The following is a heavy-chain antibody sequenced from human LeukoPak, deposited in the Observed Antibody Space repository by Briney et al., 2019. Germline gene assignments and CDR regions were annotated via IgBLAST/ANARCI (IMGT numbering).Heavy chain of an antibody. D-gene: IGHD3-9*01. CDR1: GFTFSNYA. CDR3: VIWGDYDVLTGYYVPDY. Sequence: GASLRLSCVASGFTFSNYAKSWVRQAPGKGLEWVSAITGSGTNTYYADSVKGRFTISRDNSKNTVFLQMNSLRHEDTAIYYCVIWGDYDVLTGYYVPDYWGQGTLVSVSS. J-gene: IGHJ4*02. CDR2: ITGSGTNT. V-gene: IGHV3-23*01.